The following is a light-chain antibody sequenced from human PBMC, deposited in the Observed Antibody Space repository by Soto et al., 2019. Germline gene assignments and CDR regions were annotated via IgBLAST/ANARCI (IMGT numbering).Light chain of an antibody. CDR2: DNS. J-gene: IGLJ1*01. CDR3: QSYDSSLSGDDV. CDR1: SSNIGAGYD. V-gene: IGLV1-40*01. Sequence: QSVLTQPPSVSGAPGQRVTISCTGSSSNIGAGYDVHWYQQLPGTAPKLLIYDNSNRPSGVPDRFSGSKSGTSASLAITGLQAEDEADYYCQSYDSSLSGDDVFGTGTKLTVL.